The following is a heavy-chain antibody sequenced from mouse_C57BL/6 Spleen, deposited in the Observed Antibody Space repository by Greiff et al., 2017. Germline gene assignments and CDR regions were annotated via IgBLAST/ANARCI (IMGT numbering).Heavy chain of an antibody. Sequence: VQLQQSGPGLVKPSQSLSLTCSVTGYSITSGYYWNWIRQFPGNKLEWMGYISYDGSNNYNPSLKNRISITRDTSKNQFFLKLNSVTTEDTATYYCARDQGLYYGNYGGYWGQGTTLTVSS. D-gene: IGHD2-1*01. V-gene: IGHV3-6*01. CDR2: ISYDGSN. J-gene: IGHJ2*01. CDR1: GYSITSGYY. CDR3: ARDQGLYYGNYGGY.